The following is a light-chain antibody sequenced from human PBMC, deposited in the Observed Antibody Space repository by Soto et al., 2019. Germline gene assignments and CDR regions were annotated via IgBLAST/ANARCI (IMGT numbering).Light chain of an antibody. CDR2: DAS. J-gene: IGKJ2*01. CDR3: QQRSNWLMYT. CDR1: QSVSSY. Sequence: EIVLTQSPATLSLSPGERATLSCRASQSVSSYLAWYQQKPGQAPRLLIYDASNRATGIPARFSGSGSGTDFTLTISSIEPEDFAVYYCQQRSNWLMYTFGQGTKLEIK. V-gene: IGKV3-11*01.